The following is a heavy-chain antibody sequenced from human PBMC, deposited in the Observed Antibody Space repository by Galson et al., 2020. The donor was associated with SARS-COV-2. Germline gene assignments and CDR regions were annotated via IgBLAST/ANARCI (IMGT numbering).Heavy chain of an antibody. CDR1: GGSISSYY. CDR2: IYSSGST. CDR3: VAENRHSREGGLDY. Sequence: SETLSLTCTVSGGSISSYYWSWIRPPAGKGLEWIGVIYSSGSTNYNPSLKSRVTMSVDTSKKQFSLRLSSVTAADTAVYYCVAENRHSREGGLDYWGQGSLVTVAS. D-gene: IGHD6-13*01. V-gene: IGHV4-4*07. J-gene: IGHJ4*02.